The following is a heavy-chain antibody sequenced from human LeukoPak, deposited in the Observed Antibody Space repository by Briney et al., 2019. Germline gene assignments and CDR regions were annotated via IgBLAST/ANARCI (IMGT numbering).Heavy chain of an antibody. CDR1: GGSISSGGYS. CDR3: ARALHYYDSSGYYLYYFDY. V-gene: IGHV4-30-2*01. J-gene: IGHJ4*02. CDR2: IYHSGST. Sequence: PSQTLSLTCAVSGGSISSGGYSWSWIRQPPGKGLEWIGYIYHSGSTYYNPSLKSRVTISVDRSKNQFSLKLSSVTAADTAVYYCARALHYYDSSGYYLYYFDYWGQGTLVTVSS. D-gene: IGHD3-22*01.